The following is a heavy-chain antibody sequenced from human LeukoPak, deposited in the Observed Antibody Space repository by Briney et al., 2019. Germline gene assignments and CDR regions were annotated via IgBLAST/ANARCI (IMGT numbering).Heavy chain of an antibody. CDR2: ISFSGSTI. D-gene: IGHD1-26*01. J-gene: IGHJ6*03. V-gene: IGHV3-48*04. CDR1: GFTFSSYS. Sequence: PGGSLRLSCAASGFTFSSYSMNWVRQAPGKGLGWVSYISFSGSTIYYADSVKGRFTISRDNAKNSLYLQMNSLRAEDTAVYYCTRQVGASSYYYYIDVWGKGTTVTVSS. CDR3: TRQVGASSYYYYIDV.